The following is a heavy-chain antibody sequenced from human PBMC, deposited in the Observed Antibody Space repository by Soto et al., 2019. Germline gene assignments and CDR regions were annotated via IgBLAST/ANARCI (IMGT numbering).Heavy chain of an antibody. CDR1: GYTFTEFY. CDR2: INARNDGT. CDR3: ARRLGGGGDYFYGMDV. J-gene: IGHJ6*02. D-gene: IGHD3-16*01. Sequence: QVQLVQSGPEMKKPGASVKVSCKTSGYTFTEFYIHWMRQVPGRGLEWMGWINARNDGTQFAEKFKADLTMTTDPSISTAYMELTSLPFDDTAVYYCARRLGGGGDYFYGMDVWGQGTAVTVSS. V-gene: IGHV1-2*02.